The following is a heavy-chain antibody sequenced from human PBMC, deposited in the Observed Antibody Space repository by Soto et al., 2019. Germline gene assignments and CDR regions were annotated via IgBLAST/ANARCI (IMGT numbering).Heavy chain of an antibody. Sequence: QVQLVESGGGVVQPGRSLRLSCAASGFTFSSYAMHWVRQAPGKGLEWVAVISYDGSNKYYADSVKGRLTISRDNSKNTLYLQMNSLRDEDTAVYYCAREENDYVPTRRPQGAFDIWCHGTMVTVSS. J-gene: IGHJ3*02. V-gene: IGHV3-30-3*01. CDR3: AREENDYVPTRRPQGAFDI. D-gene: IGHD4-17*01. CDR1: GFTFSSYA. CDR2: ISYDGSNK.